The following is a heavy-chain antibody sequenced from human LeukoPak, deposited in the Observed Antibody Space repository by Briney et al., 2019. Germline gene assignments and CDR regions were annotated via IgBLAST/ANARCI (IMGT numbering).Heavy chain of an antibody. D-gene: IGHD5-18*01. CDR2: ISGSGGST. CDR3: ASGGYSYGNIDY. V-gene: IGHV3-23*01. Sequence: GGSLRLSCASAGFTFSSYAMSWVRQAPGKELEWVSAISGSGGSTYYADSVKGRFTISRDNAKNSLYLQMNSLRAEDTAVYYCASGGYSYGNIDYWGQGTLVTVSS. CDR1: GFTFSSYA. J-gene: IGHJ4*02.